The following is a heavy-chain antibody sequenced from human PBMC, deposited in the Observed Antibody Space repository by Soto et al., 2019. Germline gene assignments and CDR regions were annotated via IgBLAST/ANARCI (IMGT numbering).Heavy chain of an antibody. CDR3: ARGGRVLRWFGERNYFDY. CDR1: GYTFTSYD. V-gene: IGHV1-8*01. Sequence: QVQLVQSGAEVKKPGASVKVSCKASGYTFTSYDINWVRQATGQGLEWMGWMNPNSGNTGYAQKFQGRVTMTRNTCLRTAYMELSSLRSEDTAVYYCARGGRVLRWFGERNYFDYWGQGTLVTVAS. J-gene: IGHJ4*02. CDR2: MNPNSGNT. D-gene: IGHD3-10*01.